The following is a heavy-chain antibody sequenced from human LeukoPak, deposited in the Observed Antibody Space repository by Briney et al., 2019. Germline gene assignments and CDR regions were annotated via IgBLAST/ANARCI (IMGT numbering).Heavy chain of an antibody. Sequence: ASVKVSCKASGGTFSSYAISWVRQAPGQGLERMGGIIPIFGTANYAQKFQGRVTITADESTSTAYIELSSLRSDDTAVYYCAREGPRDYYDSSHHGMDVWGQGTTVTVSS. V-gene: IGHV1-69*13. CDR3: AREGPRDYYDSSHHGMDV. D-gene: IGHD3-22*01. CDR2: IIPIFGTA. CDR1: GGTFSSYA. J-gene: IGHJ6*02.